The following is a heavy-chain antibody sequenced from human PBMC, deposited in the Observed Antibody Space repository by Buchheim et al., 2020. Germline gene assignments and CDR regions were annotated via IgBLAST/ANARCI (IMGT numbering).Heavy chain of an antibody. Sequence: EVQLVESGGGLVQPGGSLRLSCADSGFTFSGYWLNWVRQAPGKGLEWVANIKQDGSVKYYVDSVKGRFTVSRDNAKNSVFLQMNSLGGEDTAVYYCARVFSSSLWYFDHWGRGTL. CDR2: IKQDGSVK. CDR1: GFTFSGYW. D-gene: IGHD6-6*01. J-gene: IGHJ2*01. CDR3: ARVFSSSLWYFDH. V-gene: IGHV3-7*01.